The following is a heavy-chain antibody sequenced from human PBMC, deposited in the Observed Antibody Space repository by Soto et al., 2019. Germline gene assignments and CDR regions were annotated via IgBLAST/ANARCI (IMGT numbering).Heavy chain of an antibody. CDR3: VRESLTVTPRVGFYYGMDV. CDR1: GYTFTSYG. V-gene: IGHV1-18*04. D-gene: IGHD4-4*01. J-gene: IGHJ6*02. Sequence: VKVSCKASGYTFTSYGISWVRQAPGQGLEWMGWISAYNGNTNYAQKLQGRVTMTTDTSTSTAYMELRSLRSDDTAVYYCVRESLTVTPRVGFYYGMDVWGQGTTVTVSS. CDR2: ISAYNGNT.